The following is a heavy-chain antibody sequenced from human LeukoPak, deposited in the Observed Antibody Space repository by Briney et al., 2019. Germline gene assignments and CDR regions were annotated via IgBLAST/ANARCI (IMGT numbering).Heavy chain of an antibody. CDR1: GYTFTGYY. Sequence: ASVKVSCKASGYTFTGYYMHWVRQAPGQGLEWMGWINPNSGGTNYAQKFQGWVTMTRDTSISTAYMELSRLRSDDTAVYYCARDLRRTEGFGELLRFFDYWGQGTLVTVSS. CDR3: ARDLRRTEGFGELLRFFDY. V-gene: IGHV1-2*04. J-gene: IGHJ4*02. D-gene: IGHD3-10*01. CDR2: INPNSGGT.